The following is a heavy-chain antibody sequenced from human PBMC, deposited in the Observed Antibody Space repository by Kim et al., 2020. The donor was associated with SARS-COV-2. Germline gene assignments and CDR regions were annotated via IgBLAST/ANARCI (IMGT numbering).Heavy chain of an antibody. D-gene: IGHD3-10*01. V-gene: IGHV3-23*01. J-gene: IGHJ4*02. CDR3: AKDLLYVPGRGYFDS. Sequence: ADSVRGRFTISRENSKNILFLQMDSLRVDDTAVYYCAKDLLYVPGRGYFDSWGQGVLVTVSS.